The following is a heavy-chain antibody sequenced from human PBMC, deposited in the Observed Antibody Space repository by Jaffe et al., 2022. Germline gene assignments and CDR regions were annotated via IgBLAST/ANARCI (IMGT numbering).Heavy chain of an antibody. J-gene: IGHJ4*02. D-gene: IGHD6-19*01. CDR3: ARGTSGWPFDC. CDR1: GFTFRDHW. CDR2: IDVNGRTT. V-gene: IGHV3-74*01. Sequence: EVQLVESGGGLIQPGGSLRLSCVASGFTFRDHWMHWVRQVPGKGLLWVARIDVNGRTTNYADSVKGRFTISRDNAKSTLYLQINSLTAEDTAVYYCARGTSGWPFDCWGQGTQVTVSS.